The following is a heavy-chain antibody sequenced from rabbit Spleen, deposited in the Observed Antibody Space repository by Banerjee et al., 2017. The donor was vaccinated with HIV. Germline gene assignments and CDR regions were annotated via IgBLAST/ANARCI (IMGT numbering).Heavy chain of an antibody. CDR3: ARDSASSFSSYGMDL. CDR2: IDAGSSGFT. Sequence: QSLEESGGGLVKPGASLTLTCKASGVSFSSNHYMCWVRQAPGKGLEWIACIDAGSSGFTYFASWAKGRFTCSKTSSTTVTLQMTSLTAADTATYFCARDSASSFSSYGMDLWGPGTLVTVS. J-gene: IGHJ6*01. CDR1: GVSFSSNHY. D-gene: IGHD8-1*01. V-gene: IGHV1S40*01.